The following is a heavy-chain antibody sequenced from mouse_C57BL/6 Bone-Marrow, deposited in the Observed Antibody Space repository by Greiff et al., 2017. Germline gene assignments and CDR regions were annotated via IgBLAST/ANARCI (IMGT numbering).Heavy chain of an antibody. J-gene: IGHJ4*01. Sequence: EVKLQQSVAELVRPGASVKLSCTASGFNIKNTYMHWVQQRPEQGLEWIGRIDPANGNTKYAPKFQGKATITADTSSNTAYLQLSSLTSEDTAIYYCARGDSSGPGAMDYWGQGTSVTVSS. CDR3: ARGDSSGPGAMDY. V-gene: IGHV14-3*01. CDR1: GFNIKNTY. D-gene: IGHD3-2*02. CDR2: IDPANGNT.